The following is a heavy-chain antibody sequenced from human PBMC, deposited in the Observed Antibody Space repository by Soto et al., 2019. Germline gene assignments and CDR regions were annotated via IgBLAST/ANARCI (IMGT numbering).Heavy chain of an antibody. J-gene: IGHJ4*02. Sequence: EVRLVESGGGFVQPGGSLRLSCEASGFSFSSYTMNWVRQAPGKGLEWVSFISGRGTTTYYADSVKGRFTVSRDNAKNSLYVEVTSLRYEDTAVYYCAKDAAMVSSTFNYFDYWGQGTLVAVSS. CDR1: GFSFSSYT. D-gene: IGHD6-13*01. CDR3: AKDAAMVSSTFNYFDY. V-gene: IGHV3-48*02. CDR2: ISGRGTTT.